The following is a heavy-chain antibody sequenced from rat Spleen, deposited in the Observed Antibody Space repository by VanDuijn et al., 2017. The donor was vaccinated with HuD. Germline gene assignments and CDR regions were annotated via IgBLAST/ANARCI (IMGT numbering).Heavy chain of an antibody. CDR2: INSAGST. D-gene: IGHD1-6*01. V-gene: IGHV3-3*01. J-gene: IGHJ2*01. Sequence: EVQLQESGPGLVKPSQSLSLTCSVTFYSITSSYRWSWIRKFPGNKLEWMGYINSAGSTNYNPSLKSRISITRDTSKNQFFLQVNSVTTEDTATYYCARLMVYYGSLFDYWGQGVMVTVSS. CDR1: FYSITSSYR. CDR3: ARLMVYYGSLFDY.